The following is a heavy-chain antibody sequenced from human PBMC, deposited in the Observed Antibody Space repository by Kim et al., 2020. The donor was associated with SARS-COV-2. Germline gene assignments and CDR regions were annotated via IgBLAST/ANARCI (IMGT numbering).Heavy chain of an antibody. CDR3: ARGEYYFDY. CDR2: IYPSSGSTPGPAST. Sequence: ASVKVSCKASGHTFTNYYMHWVRQAPGQGLEWMGIIYPSSGSTPGPASTTYAQKFQGRVTMARDTSTSTVYMELSSLRSEDTAVYYCARGEYYFDYWGQG. V-gene: IGHV1-46*01. J-gene: IGHJ4*02. CDR1: GHTFTNYY.